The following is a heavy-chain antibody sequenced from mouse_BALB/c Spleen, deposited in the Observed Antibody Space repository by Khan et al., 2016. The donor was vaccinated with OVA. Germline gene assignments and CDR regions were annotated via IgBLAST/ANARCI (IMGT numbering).Heavy chain of an antibody. Sequence: EVQLQESGPGLVKPSQSLSLTCTVTDYSITSDFAWNWIRQFPGNKLEWMGYISSTGSTSYSPSLKSRISINRDTSKNQFFLHLNSVTTEDTATXYCARTHDYSDSYAMDYWGQGTSVTVSS. CDR1: DYSITSDFA. J-gene: IGHJ4*01. D-gene: IGHD2-12*01. CDR3: ARTHDYSDSYAMDY. CDR2: ISSTGST. V-gene: IGHV3-2*02.